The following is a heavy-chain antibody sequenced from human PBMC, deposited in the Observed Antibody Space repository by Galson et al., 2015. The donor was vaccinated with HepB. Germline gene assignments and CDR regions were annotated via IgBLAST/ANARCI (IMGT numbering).Heavy chain of an antibody. J-gene: IGHJ4*02. CDR2: ISGSKSNL. CDR1: GFTFSSYS. CDR3: ARAEPFGAPPNFDY. Sequence: SLRLSCAASGFTFSSYSMNWVRQAPGKGLEWVSSISGSKSNLYYADSVKGRFTISRDNAKNSLYLQMNSLRVEDTAVYYCARAEPFGAPPNFDYWGQGIVVTVSS. D-gene: IGHD3-10*01. V-gene: IGHV3-21*01.